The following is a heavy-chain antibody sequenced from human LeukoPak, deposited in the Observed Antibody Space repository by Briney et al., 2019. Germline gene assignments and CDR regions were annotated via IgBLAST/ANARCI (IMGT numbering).Heavy chain of an antibody. CDR1: GFTFSSYG. CDR3: AKVVQYSSSWYGSYYYGMDV. CDR2: ISYDGSNK. J-gene: IGHJ6*04. Sequence: GRSLRLSCAPSGFTFSSYGMHWVRQAPGKVLEWVAFISYDGSNKYYADSVEGRFTISRDNSKNTLYLQMNSLRAEDAAVYYCAKVVQYSSSWYGSYYYGMDVWGKGTTVTVSS. D-gene: IGHD6-13*01. V-gene: IGHV3-30*18.